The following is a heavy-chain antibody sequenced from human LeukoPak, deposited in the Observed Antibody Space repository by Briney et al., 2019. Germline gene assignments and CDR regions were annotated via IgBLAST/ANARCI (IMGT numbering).Heavy chain of an antibody. D-gene: IGHD3-10*01. Sequence: SVKVSCKASGGTFSSYTISGVRQAPGQGLEWMGRIIPILGIANYAQKFQGRVTITADKSTSTAYMELSSLRSEDTAVYYCARDYYGSGPKDVWGQGTTVTVSS. CDR1: GGTFSSYT. CDR2: IIPILGIA. J-gene: IGHJ6*02. CDR3: ARDYYGSGPKDV. V-gene: IGHV1-69*04.